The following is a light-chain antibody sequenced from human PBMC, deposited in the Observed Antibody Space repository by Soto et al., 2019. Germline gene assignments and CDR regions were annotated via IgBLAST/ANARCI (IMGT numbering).Light chain of an antibody. CDR2: KAS. J-gene: IGKJ1*01. V-gene: IGKV1-5*03. Sequence: DIQMTHSPSTLSASVGDRFTITCRASQSISSWLAWYQQKPGKAPKVLIYKASSLERGVPSRFSGSGSGTEFTLTISSLQPDDFATYHCQQYNSYSTFGQGTKVDIK. CDR3: QQYNSYST. CDR1: QSISSW.